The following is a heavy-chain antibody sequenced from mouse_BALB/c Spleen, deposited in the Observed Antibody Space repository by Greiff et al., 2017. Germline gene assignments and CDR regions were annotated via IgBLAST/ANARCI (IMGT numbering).Heavy chain of an antibody. CDR1: GFSLTSYG. Sequence: VQVVESGPGLVQPSQSLSITCTVSGFSLTSYGVHWVRQSPGKGLEWLGVIWSGGSTDYNAAFISRLSISKDNSKSQVFFKMNSLQANDTAIYYCARNYDYYYAMDYWGQGTSVTVSS. D-gene: IGHD2-4*01. J-gene: IGHJ4*01. V-gene: IGHV2-2*02. CDR2: IWSGGST. CDR3: ARNYDYYYAMDY.